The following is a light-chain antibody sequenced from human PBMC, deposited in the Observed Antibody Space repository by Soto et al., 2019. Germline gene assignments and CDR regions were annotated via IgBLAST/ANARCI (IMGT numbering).Light chain of an antibody. Sequence: QSVLTQPPSASGTPGQRVTISCSGSSSNIGSNFVAWYQQLPGTAPKLLFYKDDQRPSGVPDRFSGSKSGTSASLAISGLPSEEEADYYCEAWDDSLRGVMFGGGTKLTVL. J-gene: IGLJ3*02. V-gene: IGLV1-47*01. CDR1: SSNIGSNF. CDR3: EAWDDSLRGVM. CDR2: KDD.